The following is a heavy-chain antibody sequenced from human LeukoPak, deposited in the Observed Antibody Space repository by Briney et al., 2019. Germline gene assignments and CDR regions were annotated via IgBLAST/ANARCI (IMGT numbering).Heavy chain of an antibody. Sequence: GGSLRLSCAASGFTFSSFAMSWVRQAPGKGLEWVSGISGSGGSTYYVDSVKGRFTISRDNSKNTLYLQMNSLRAEDTAVYYCAKDRLSGYDYNYWGQGTLVTVSS. CDR2: ISGSGGST. V-gene: IGHV3-23*01. D-gene: IGHD5-12*01. CDR3: AKDRLSGYDYNY. CDR1: GFTFSSFA. J-gene: IGHJ4*02.